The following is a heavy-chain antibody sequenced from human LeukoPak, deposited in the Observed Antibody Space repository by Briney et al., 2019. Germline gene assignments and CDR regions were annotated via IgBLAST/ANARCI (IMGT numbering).Heavy chain of an antibody. J-gene: IGHJ4*02. Sequence: PGGSLRLSCAASGFTFSSYSMNWVRQAPGKGLEWVSYISSSGNTIFYADSVKGRFTISRDDAENSLYLQMNSLRVEDTAVYYCARAAYSSSPDYWGQGTLVTVSS. D-gene: IGHD6-13*01. CDR3: ARAAYSSSPDY. CDR2: ISSSGNTI. V-gene: IGHV3-48*04. CDR1: GFTFSSYS.